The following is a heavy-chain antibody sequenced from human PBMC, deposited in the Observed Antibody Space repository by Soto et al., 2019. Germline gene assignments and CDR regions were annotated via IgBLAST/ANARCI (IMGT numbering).Heavy chain of an antibody. J-gene: IGHJ5*02. D-gene: IGHD3-10*01. Sequence: SETLSLTCTIAGDSISNSNYYWGWIRQPPGKGLEWIGSIYYSGSTYYNPSLKSRVTISVDTSRNQFSLKLRSVTAGDTAVYHCARTGYGSGRTWFDPWGQGTLVTVSS. V-gene: IGHV4-39*01. CDR3: ARTGYGSGRTWFDP. CDR1: GDSISNSNYY. CDR2: IYYSGST.